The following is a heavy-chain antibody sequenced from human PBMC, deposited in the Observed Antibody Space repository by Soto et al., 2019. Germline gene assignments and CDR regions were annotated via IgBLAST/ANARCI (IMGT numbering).Heavy chain of an antibody. CDR1: GGSITTYY. Sequence: SETLSLTCSVSGGSITTYYWSWLRQPPGKGLEWIGYIHCEGSTNYNPSLKSRVTILVDTSQNQFSLKLTSVTAADTAVYFCARGRRSGWYHFDSWGQGTLVTVSS. J-gene: IGHJ4*02. CDR3: ARGRRSGWYHFDS. V-gene: IGHV4-59*01. CDR2: IHCEGST. D-gene: IGHD6-19*01.